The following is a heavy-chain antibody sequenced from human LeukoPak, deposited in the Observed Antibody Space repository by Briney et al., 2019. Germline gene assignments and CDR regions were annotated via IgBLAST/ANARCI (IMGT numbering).Heavy chain of an antibody. Sequence: SVKVSCKASGGTFSSYAISWVRQAPGQGLEWMGGVIPIFGTANYAQKFQGRVTITTDESTSTAYMELSSLRSEDTAVYYCALSIAARPVYFQHWGQGTLVTVSS. V-gene: IGHV1-69*05. D-gene: IGHD6-6*01. CDR3: ALSIAARPVYFQH. CDR2: VIPIFGTA. J-gene: IGHJ1*01. CDR1: GGTFSSYA.